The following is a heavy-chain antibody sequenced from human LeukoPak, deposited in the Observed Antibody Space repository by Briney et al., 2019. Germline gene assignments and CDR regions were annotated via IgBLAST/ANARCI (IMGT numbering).Heavy chain of an antibody. V-gene: IGHV4-30-2*05. CDR3: ARAHGSPSVRLFDS. J-gene: IGHJ4*02. CDR1: GFTFSSYA. D-gene: IGHD3-10*01. CDR2: IYHSGST. Sequence: LRLSCAASGFTFSSYAMSWVRQPPGKGLEWIGYIYHSGSTFYNPSLKSRLTMSVDTSKNQFSLKVSSVTAADTAVYHCARAHGSPSVRLFDSWGQGTLVTVSS.